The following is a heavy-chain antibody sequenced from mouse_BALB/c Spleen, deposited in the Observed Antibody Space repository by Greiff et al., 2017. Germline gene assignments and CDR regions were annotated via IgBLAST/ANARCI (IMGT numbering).Heavy chain of an antibody. CDR3: AKQYYYGSSPFAY. J-gene: IGHJ3*01. CDR2: IWTGGGT. CDR1: GFSLTSYD. D-gene: IGHD1-1*01. Sequence: QVQLKESGPGLVAPSQSLSITCTVSGFSLTSYDISWIRQPPGKGLEWLGVIWTGGGTNYNSAFMSRLSISKDNSKSQVFLKMNSLQTDDTAMYYCAKQYYYGSSPFAYWGQGTLVTVSA. V-gene: IGHV2-9-2*01.